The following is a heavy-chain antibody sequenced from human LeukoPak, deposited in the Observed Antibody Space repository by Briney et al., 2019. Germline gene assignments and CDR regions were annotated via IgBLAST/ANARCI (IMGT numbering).Heavy chain of an antibody. V-gene: IGHV1-18*01. CDR3: ARGRSYSAFDI. J-gene: IGHJ3*02. D-gene: IGHD1-26*01. CDR1: GYTFTSYG. Sequence: GASVKVSCKASGYTFTSYGISWVRQAPGQGLEWMGWIGPYNGNTVYAQNLQGRVTMTTDTSTTTAYMELGSLRSDDTAVYYCARGRSYSAFDIWGQGTMVTVSS. CDR2: IGPYNGNT.